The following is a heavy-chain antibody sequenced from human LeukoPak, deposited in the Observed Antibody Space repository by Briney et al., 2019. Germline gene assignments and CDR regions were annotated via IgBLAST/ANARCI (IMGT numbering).Heavy chain of an antibody. CDR2: ITDSGRKT. J-gene: IGHJ4*02. V-gene: IGHV3-23*01. D-gene: IGHD4-17*01. CDR3: AKITKATTPNY. CDR1: VLTFSNYS. Sequence: GGSLRLSCAASVLTFSNYSMNWVRQASWRGREWVSGITDSGRKTYYADSVKGRFSISRDNSKNTVYLQMSDLRAEDTAVYYCAKITKATTPNYWGQGTLVTVSS.